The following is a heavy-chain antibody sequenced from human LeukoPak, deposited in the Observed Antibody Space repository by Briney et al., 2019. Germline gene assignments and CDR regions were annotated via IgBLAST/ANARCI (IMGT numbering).Heavy chain of an antibody. CDR1: GFTFSSYS. CDR3: ARDRGRRFEYYDSSGNTLDY. CDR2: INSSSSTI. J-gene: IGHJ4*02. D-gene: IGHD3-22*01. Sequence: GGSLRLSCAASGFTFSSYSMNWVRQAPGKGLEWVSYINSSSSTIYYADSVKGRFTISRDNSKNTLYLQMNSLRAEDTAVYYCARDRGRRFEYYDSSGNTLDYWGQGTLVTVSS. V-gene: IGHV3-48*01.